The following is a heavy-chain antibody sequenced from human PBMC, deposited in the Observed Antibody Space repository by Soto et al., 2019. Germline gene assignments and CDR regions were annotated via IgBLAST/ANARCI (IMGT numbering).Heavy chain of an antibody. CDR1: GGSISSSSYY. V-gene: IGHV4-39*01. J-gene: IGHJ6*02. Sequence: SSETLSLTCTVSGGSISSSSYYWGWIRQPPGKGLEWIGSIYYSGSTYYNPSLKSRVTISVDTSKNQFSLKLSSVTAADTAVYYCARIGYDFWSGYYYYYYGMDVWGQGTTVTVSS. CDR3: ARIGYDFWSGYYYYYYGMDV. D-gene: IGHD3-3*01. CDR2: IYYSGST.